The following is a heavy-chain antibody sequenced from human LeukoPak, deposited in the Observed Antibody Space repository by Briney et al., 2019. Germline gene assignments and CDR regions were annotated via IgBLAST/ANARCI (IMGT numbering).Heavy chain of an antibody. CDR2: LSHSGSS. D-gene: IGHD2-2*01. J-gene: IGHJ3*02. Sequence: SETLSLTCTVSGGSVSSYYWSWIRRPPGRGLEGMAYLSHSGSSDSNPSLTSRVTTLVDTSKNQFSLKLTSVTAADTAVYYCARARYANAWYAFDIWGHGTMVTVSS. CDR3: ARARYANAWYAFDI. CDR1: GGSVSSYY. V-gene: IGHV4-59*02.